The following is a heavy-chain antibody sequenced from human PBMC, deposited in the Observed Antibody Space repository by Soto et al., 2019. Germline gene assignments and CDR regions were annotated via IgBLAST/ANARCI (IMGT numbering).Heavy chain of an antibody. CDR3: AKEYYYDSPGAFDI. J-gene: IGHJ3*02. Sequence: PGGSLRLSCAASGFSFSRYGMHWVRQAPGKGLEWVAVIWFDGSDKYYADSVKGRFTISRDNSKNTLYLQMNSLRAEDTAVYYCAKEYYYDSPGAFDIWGQGTTVTVSS. CDR1: GFSFSRYG. CDR2: IWFDGSDK. D-gene: IGHD3-22*01. V-gene: IGHV3-30*02.